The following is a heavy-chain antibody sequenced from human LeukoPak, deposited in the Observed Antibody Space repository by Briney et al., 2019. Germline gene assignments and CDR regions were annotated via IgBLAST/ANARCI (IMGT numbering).Heavy chain of an antibody. Sequence: NSSETLSLTCTVSGGSISSSSYYWGWIRQPPGKGLEWIGSIYYSGSTYYNPSLKSRVTISVDTSKNQFSLKLSSVTAADTAVYYCVWVMVRGVISHFDYWGQGTLVTVSS. CDR2: IYYSGST. J-gene: IGHJ4*02. V-gene: IGHV4-39*07. CDR3: VWVMVRGVISHFDY. D-gene: IGHD3-10*01. CDR1: GGSISSSSYY.